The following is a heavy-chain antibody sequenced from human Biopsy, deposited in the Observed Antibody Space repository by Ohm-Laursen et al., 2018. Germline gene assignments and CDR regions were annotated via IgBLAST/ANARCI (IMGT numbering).Heavy chain of an antibody. Sequence: TLSLTCNVSDGSINDYFWSWVRQPAGKGLEWIGRVFRNEATNYNPSLKGRVTMSIDRSKSQFSLTLRSVTAADTAAYYCTNSLGGAYWGPGILVTVSS. D-gene: IGHD3-10*01. J-gene: IGHJ4*02. CDR3: TNSLGGAY. CDR2: VFRNEAT. CDR1: DGSINDYF. V-gene: IGHV4-4*07.